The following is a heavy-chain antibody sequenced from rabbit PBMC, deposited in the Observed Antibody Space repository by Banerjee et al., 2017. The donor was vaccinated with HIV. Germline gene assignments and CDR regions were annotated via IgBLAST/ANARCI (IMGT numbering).Heavy chain of an antibody. V-gene: IGHV1S40*01. CDR1: GFDFSSSYV. CDR2: IYTGSGHT. D-gene: IGHD6-1*01. J-gene: IGHJ4*01. CDR3: ARGEDAGYAGYGYATGDYFNL. Sequence: QSLEESGGDLVKPGASLTLTCKASGFDFSSSYVMCWVRQAPGKGLEWIGCIYTGSGHTYYASWAKGRFTISKTSSTTVTLQMTSLTAADTATYFCARGEDAGYAGYGYATGDYFNLWGQGTLVTVS.